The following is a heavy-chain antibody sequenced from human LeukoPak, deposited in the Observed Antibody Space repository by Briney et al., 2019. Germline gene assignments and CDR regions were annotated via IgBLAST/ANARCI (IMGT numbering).Heavy chain of an antibody. CDR2: ISGSGGST. Sequence: GGSLRLSCAASGFTFSSYAMSWVRQAPGKGLEWVSAISGSGGSTYYADSVKGRFTISRDNSKNTLYLQMNSLRAEDTAVYYCAKGRYCGGDCYTALDYWGQGTLVTVSS. J-gene: IGHJ4*02. D-gene: IGHD2-21*02. CDR1: GFTFSSYA. CDR3: AKGRYCGGDCYTALDY. V-gene: IGHV3-23*01.